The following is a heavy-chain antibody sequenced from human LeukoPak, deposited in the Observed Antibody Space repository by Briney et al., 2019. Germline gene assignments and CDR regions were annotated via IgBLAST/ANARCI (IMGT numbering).Heavy chain of an antibody. Sequence: GGSLRLSCVPSGFPFKGYWVTWVRQSPGKGLDWVANIKPDGSETNYLDSVKGRFTISRDNARDSLFLEMNNLRVDDTAVYYCARDGGELWPLDEWGQGILVTVSS. CDR3: ARDGGELWPLDE. J-gene: IGHJ4*02. CDR1: GFPFKGYW. CDR2: IKPDGSET. V-gene: IGHV3-7*01. D-gene: IGHD3-10*01.